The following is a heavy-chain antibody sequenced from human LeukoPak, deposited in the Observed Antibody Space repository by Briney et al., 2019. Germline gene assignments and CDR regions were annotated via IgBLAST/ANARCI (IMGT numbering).Heavy chain of an antibody. Sequence: ASVKVSCKASGGTFISYAISWVRQAPGQGLEWMGGIIPIFGTANYAQKFQGRVTITADKSTSTAYMELSSLRSEDTAVYYCAREQSPGAIAALPDAFDIWGQGTMVTVSS. V-gene: IGHV1-69*06. CDR2: IIPIFGTA. CDR1: GGTFISYA. CDR3: AREQSPGAIAALPDAFDI. D-gene: IGHD6-6*01. J-gene: IGHJ3*02.